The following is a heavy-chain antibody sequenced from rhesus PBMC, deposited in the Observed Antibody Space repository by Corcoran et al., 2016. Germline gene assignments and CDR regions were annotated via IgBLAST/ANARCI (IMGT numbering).Heavy chain of an antibody. CDR2: RCYDENKN. J-gene: IGHJ4*01. V-gene: IGHV3-54*02. CDR1: GSTFRNYG. CDR3: ARDAVEYGKDD. D-gene: IGHD4-23*01. Sequence: EVQLVESGGGLVQPGGSLRLSCTAYGSTFRNYGLHWVRQAAGNGVEWVSCRCYDENKNYCADAVKDIYTFTRDNSKNMLYLQMNNLKLEDTAVYYCARDAVEYGKDDWGREVLVTVSS.